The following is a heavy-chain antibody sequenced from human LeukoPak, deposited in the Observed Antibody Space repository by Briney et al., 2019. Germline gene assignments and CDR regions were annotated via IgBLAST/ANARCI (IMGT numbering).Heavy chain of an antibody. J-gene: IGHJ6*03. V-gene: IGHV4-39*07. Sequence: SETLSLTCSVAGGSIGSSSHYWAWIRQPPGKELEWVGSIYYSGSTYYSPSLKSRLTMSVDTSKKQFSLKLRSVTAADTAVYYCAREPIVVVTPGYYYYMDVWGKGTTVTISS. CDR2: IYYSGST. CDR3: AREPIVVVTPGYYYYMDV. CDR1: GGSIGSSSHY. D-gene: IGHD2-21*02.